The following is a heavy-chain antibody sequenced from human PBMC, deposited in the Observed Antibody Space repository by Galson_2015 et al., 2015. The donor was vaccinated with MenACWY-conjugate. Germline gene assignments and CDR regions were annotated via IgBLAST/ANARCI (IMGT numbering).Heavy chain of an antibody. CDR2: ISASGGST. CDR3: ARGQGGYSYAYSPDY. J-gene: IGHJ4*02. CDR1: GFTFSSYA. D-gene: IGHD5-18*01. Sequence: SLRLSCAVSGFTFSSYAMTWVRQAPGKGLEWVSSISASGGSTYHADSVKGRFTIFRDNSKNTLYLQVNSLRAEDTAVYYCARGQGGYSYAYSPDYWGQGTLVTVSS. V-gene: IGHV3-23*01.